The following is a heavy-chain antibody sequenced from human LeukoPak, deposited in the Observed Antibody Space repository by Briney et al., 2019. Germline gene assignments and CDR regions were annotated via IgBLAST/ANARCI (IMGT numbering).Heavy chain of an antibody. D-gene: IGHD3-22*01. Sequence: GGSLGLSCAASGFTFSTKWMTWVRQAPGKGLEWVANIKPDGSEKFYADSVKGRFTISRDNAKNSLYLQMNSLRAEDTALYYCAKAPGYYDSSGPTDYWGQGTLVTVSS. V-gene: IGHV3-7*03. CDR3: AKAPGYYDSSGPTDY. CDR1: GFTFSTKW. J-gene: IGHJ4*02. CDR2: IKPDGSEK.